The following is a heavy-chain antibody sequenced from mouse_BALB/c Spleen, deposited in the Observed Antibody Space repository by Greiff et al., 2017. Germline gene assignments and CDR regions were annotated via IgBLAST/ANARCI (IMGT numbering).Heavy chain of an antibody. V-gene: IGHV14-3*02. CDR3: ARTPTVVTSYAMDY. D-gene: IGHD1-1*01. J-gene: IGHJ4*01. Sequence: EVQLVESGAELVKPGASVKLSCTASGFNIKDTYMHWVKQRPEQGLEWIGRIDPANGNTKYDPKFQGKVTITADTSSNTVYLQLSSLTSEDTAVYYCARTPTVVTSYAMDYWGQGTSVTVSS. CDR2: IDPANGNT. CDR1: GFNIKDTY.